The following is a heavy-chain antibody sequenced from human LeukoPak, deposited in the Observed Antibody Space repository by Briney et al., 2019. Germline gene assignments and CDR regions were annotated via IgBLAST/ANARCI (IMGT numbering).Heavy chain of an antibody. CDR2: IRYDGSNK. CDR3: AKGKVLRCSSTSCPPNWFDP. V-gene: IGHV3-30*02. CDR1: GFTLSSYG. J-gene: IGHJ5*02. Sequence: GGSLRLSCAASGFTLSSYGMHWVRQAPGKGLEWVAFIRYDGSNKYYADSVKGRFTISRDNSKNTLYLQMNSLRAEDTAVYYCAKGKVLRCSSTSCPPNWFDPWGQEPWSPSPQ. D-gene: IGHD2-2*01.